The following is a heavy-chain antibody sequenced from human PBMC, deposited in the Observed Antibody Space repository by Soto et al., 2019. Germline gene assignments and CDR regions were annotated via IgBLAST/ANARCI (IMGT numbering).Heavy chain of an antibody. CDR2: ISGSGGST. V-gene: IGHV3-23*01. CDR3: AKDHLRKYYDFWSGYLLHYGTDV. Sequence: GSLRLSCAASGFTFSSYAMSWVRQAPGKGLEWVSAISGSGGSTYYADSVKGRFTISRDNSKNTLYLQMNSLRAEDTAVYYCAKDHLRKYYDFWSGYLLHYGTDVWGQGTTVTVSS. J-gene: IGHJ6*02. D-gene: IGHD3-3*01. CDR1: GFTFSSYA.